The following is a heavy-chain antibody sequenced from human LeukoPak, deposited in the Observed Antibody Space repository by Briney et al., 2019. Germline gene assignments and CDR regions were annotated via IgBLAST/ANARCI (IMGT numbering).Heavy chain of an antibody. D-gene: IGHD6-19*01. CDR3: AKGPAPIAVAGTDY. CDR1: GFTFSSYA. Sequence: PGGSLRLSCAASGFTFSSYAMSWVRQAPGKGLAWVSAISGSGGSTYYADSVKGRFTISRDNSKNTLYLQMNSLRAEDTAVYYCAKGPAPIAVAGTDYWGQGTLVTVSS. V-gene: IGHV3-23*01. CDR2: ISGSGGST. J-gene: IGHJ4*02.